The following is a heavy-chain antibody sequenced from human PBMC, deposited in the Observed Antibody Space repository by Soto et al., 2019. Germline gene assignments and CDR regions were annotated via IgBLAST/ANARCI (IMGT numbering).Heavy chain of an antibody. J-gene: IGHJ4*02. D-gene: IGHD6-13*01. CDR2: ISYDGSNK. Sequence: QVQLVESGGGVVQPGRSLRLSCAASGFTFSSYGMHWVRQAPGKGLEWVAVISYDGSNKYYADSVKGRFTISRDNSKNTLYLQMNSLRAEDTAVYYCAKEYSSSWLRPLDYWGQGTLVTVSS. V-gene: IGHV3-30*18. CDR3: AKEYSSSWLRPLDY. CDR1: GFTFSSYG.